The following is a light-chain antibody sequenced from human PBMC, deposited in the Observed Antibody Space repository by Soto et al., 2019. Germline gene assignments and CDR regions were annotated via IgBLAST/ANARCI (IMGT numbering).Light chain of an antibody. CDR3: QRYDSLRT. CDR1: QSVSSY. CDR2: GAS. J-gene: IGKJ1*01. Sequence: EVVMTQSPAILSVSPGERATLSCRASQSVSSYLAWYQQKPGQAPRLLIYGASNRATGIPDRFSGSGSGTDFTLTITRLEPEDFAMYYCQRYDSLRTFGQGTKVDI. V-gene: IGKV3-20*01.